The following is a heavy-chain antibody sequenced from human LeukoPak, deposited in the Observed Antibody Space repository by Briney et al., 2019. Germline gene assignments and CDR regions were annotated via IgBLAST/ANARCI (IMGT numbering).Heavy chain of an antibody. CDR1: GGSISSYY. J-gene: IGHJ6*02. D-gene: IGHD6-19*01. CDR2: IYYSGST. V-gene: IGHV4-59*08. CDR3: AGHVAVACFYYGYGMDI. Sequence: SETLSLTCTVSGGSISSYYWSWVRQPPGKGLEWIGYIYYSGSTKYNPSLKSRVTISLDASKNQFSLKLSSVTAADTAVFYCAGHVAVACFYYGYGMDIWGQGTTVTVSS.